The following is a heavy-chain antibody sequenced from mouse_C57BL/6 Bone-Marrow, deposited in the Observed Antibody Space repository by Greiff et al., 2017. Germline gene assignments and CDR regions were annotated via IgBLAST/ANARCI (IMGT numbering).Heavy chain of an antibody. D-gene: IGHD2-3*01. Sequence: VHVKQSGAELVRPGASVKLSCTASGFNINDDYIHWVKQRPEQGLEWIGWIDPEIGDTEYASKFPGKATITSDTSSNTAYLQLSSLTSEDTAVYCCSSVDGNYFDFWGQGTPLTVAS. CDR1: GFNINDDY. CDR2: IDPEIGDT. CDR3: SSVDGNYFDF. J-gene: IGHJ2*01. V-gene: IGHV14-4*01.